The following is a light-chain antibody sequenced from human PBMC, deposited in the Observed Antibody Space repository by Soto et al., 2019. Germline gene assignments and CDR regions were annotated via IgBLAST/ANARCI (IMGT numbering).Light chain of an antibody. V-gene: IGLV2-14*01. CDR2: EVS. Sequence: QSALTQPASVSGSPGQSITISCTGTSSDVGGYNYVSWYQQHPGKAPKLMIYEVSNRPSGVSNRFSGPKSGNTASLTISGLQAEEEADYYCSSYTSSSIGVFGTGTKVTVL. J-gene: IGLJ1*01. CDR1: SSDVGGYNY. CDR3: SSYTSSSIGV.